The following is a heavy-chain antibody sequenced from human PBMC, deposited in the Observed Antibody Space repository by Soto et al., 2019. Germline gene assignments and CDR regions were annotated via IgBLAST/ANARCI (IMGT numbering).Heavy chain of an antibody. CDR2: ISYDGSDI. Sequence: QVQLVESGGGVVQPGRSLRLPCVGSGLIFSNYGMHWVRQAPGKGLEWVAFISYDGSDILYADSVKGRFTISRDNSKSTLFLHMNRPTAEDTAIYFCAIVRVADSALDHWGQGTLVTVSS. CDR3: AIVRVADSALDH. CDR1: GLIFSNYG. V-gene: IGHV3-30*06. J-gene: IGHJ4*02. D-gene: IGHD3-10*02.